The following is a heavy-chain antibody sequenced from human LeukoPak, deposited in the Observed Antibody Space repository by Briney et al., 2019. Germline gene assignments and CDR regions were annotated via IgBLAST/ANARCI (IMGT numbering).Heavy chain of an antibody. V-gene: IGHV3-30-3*01. Sequence: GGSLRLSCAASGFTFSSYAMHWVRQAPGKGLEWVAVISYDGSNKYYADSVKGRFTISRDNAKNSLYLQMNSLRAEDTAVYYCASEHYDFWSGFAGYFDYWGQGTLVTVSS. D-gene: IGHD3-3*01. CDR2: ISYDGSNK. CDR1: GFTFSSYA. CDR3: ASEHYDFWSGFAGYFDY. J-gene: IGHJ4*02.